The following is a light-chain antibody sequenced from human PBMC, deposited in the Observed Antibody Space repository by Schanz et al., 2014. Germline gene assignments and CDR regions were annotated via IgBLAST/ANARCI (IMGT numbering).Light chain of an antibody. V-gene: IGLV3-21*02. Sequence: SYELTQPPSVSVAPGQTATITCGGDNIGTEIVHWYQQKPGQAPLLVVFDDTDRPSGIPDRFSGSNSGNTATLTISRVEAVDEAAYYCQLWDTSGDRAHVFGPGTKLTVL. J-gene: IGLJ1*01. CDR3: QLWDTSGDRAHV. CDR1: NIGTEI. CDR2: DDT.